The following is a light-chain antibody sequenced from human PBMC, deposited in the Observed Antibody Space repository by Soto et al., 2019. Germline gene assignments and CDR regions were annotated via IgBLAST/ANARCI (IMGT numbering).Light chain of an antibody. CDR1: QSVSSSY. J-gene: IGKJ5*01. V-gene: IGKV3-20*01. CDR2: GAS. Sequence: EIVLTQSPCTLSLSPGERATLSCRASQSVSSSYLAWYQQKPGQAPRLLIYGASSRATGIPDRFSGSGSGTDFTLTISSLQSEDFAVYYCQQYSNWPPITFGQGTRLEIK. CDR3: QQYSNWPPIT.